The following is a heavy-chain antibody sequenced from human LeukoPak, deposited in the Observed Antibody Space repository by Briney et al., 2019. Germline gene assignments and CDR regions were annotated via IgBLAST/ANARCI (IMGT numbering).Heavy chain of an antibody. J-gene: IGHJ5*02. CDR3: ARGPDIVVVVAASNWFDP. V-gene: IGHV4-34*01. Sequence: SETLSLTCAVYGGSFSGYYWSWIRQPPGKGLEWIGEINHSGSTNYNPSLKSRVTISVDTSKNQFSLKLSSVIAADTAVYYCARGPDIVVVVAASNWFDPWGQGTLVTVSS. D-gene: IGHD2-15*01. CDR1: GGSFSGYY. CDR2: INHSGST.